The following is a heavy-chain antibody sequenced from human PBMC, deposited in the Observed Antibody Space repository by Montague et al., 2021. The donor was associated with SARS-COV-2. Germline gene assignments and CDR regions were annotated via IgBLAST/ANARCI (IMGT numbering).Heavy chain of an antibody. CDR1: GGSISSYY. Sequence: SETLSLTCTVSGGSISSYYWSWIRQPPGKGLEWIGYIYYSGSTNYNPSLKSRVTISVDTSKNQFSLKLSSVTAADTAGYYCASQVPDFWSGIDYWGQGTLVTVSS. CDR2: IYYSGST. V-gene: IGHV4-59*01. D-gene: IGHD3-3*01. CDR3: ASQVPDFWSGIDY. J-gene: IGHJ4*02.